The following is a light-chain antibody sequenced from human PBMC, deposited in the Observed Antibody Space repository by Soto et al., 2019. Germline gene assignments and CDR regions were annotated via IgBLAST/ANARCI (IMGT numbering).Light chain of an antibody. CDR1: QTVSSSS. CDR3: QQYGSSPRT. Sequence: EIVGTPSPGTLSLYPWQRATLSCMASQTVSSSSLAWYQQKPGQAPRLLIFGASTRAAGFPDRFSGSGSGTDFTLTISRLEPEDFAVYYCQQYGSSPRTFGQGTKVDIK. CDR2: GAS. J-gene: IGKJ1*01. V-gene: IGKV3-20*01.